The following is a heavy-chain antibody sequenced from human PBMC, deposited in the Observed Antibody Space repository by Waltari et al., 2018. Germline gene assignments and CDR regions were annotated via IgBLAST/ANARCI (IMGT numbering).Heavy chain of an antibody. CDR2: IYSGGST. CDR3: VSASGGYSYGLYYFDY. J-gene: IGHJ4*02. Sequence: EVQLVESGGGLIQPGGSLRLSCVASGFTVSSNYMSWVRQAPGKGLEWVSVIYSGGSTYYADSVKGRFTISRDNSKNTLYLQMNSLRAEDTAVYYCVSASGGYSYGLYYFDYWGQGTLVTVSS. CDR1: GFTVSSNY. V-gene: IGHV3-53*01. D-gene: IGHD5-18*01.